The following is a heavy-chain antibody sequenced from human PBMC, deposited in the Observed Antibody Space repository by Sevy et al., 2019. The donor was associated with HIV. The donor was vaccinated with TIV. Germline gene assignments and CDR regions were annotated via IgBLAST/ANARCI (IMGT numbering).Heavy chain of an antibody. CDR2: INPNSGGT. D-gene: IGHD2-8*01. CDR1: GYTFTGYY. CDR3: TNTGNGFDY. J-gene: IGHJ4*02. Sequence: ASVKVSCKASGYTFTGYYMHWVRRAPGQVLEWVGWINPNSGGTNYAQKFQGRVTMTRDTSINTAYMELSSLRPDDTAIYYCTNTGNGFDYWGQGTLVTVSS. V-gene: IGHV1-2*02.